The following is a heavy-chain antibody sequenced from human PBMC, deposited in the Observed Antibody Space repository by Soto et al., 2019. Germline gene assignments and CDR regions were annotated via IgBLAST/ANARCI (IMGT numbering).Heavy chain of an antibody. CDR3: ARDQQLSNIYYGMDV. J-gene: IGHJ6*02. V-gene: IGHV4-30-4*01. D-gene: IGHD5-18*01. CDR2: IFYTGST. Sequence: PSETLSLTCTVSGGPFSRGGYYWSWIRQHPGKGLECIGYIFYTGSTYYNPTLKSRVTISVDTSKNQFSLKLSSVTAADTAVYYCARDQQLSNIYYGMDVWGQGTTVTVSS. CDR1: GGPFSRGGYY.